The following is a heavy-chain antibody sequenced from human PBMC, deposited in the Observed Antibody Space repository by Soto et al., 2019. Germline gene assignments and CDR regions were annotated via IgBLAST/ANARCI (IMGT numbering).Heavy chain of an antibody. D-gene: IGHD6-19*01. CDR3: ALGGRQWLVTSDFNY. CDR2: VSHDGRKT. CDR1: GSTFSDYA. Sequence: VQLVESGGGVVQPGRSLRLSCAASGSTFSDYAMHWVRQAPGKGLEWVAVVSHDGRKTNYADSVKGRFTISRDSSKNTVSLEMTSLRAEDTAVYYCALGGRQWLVTSDFNYWGQGALVTVSS. J-gene: IGHJ4*02. V-gene: IGHV3-30*03.